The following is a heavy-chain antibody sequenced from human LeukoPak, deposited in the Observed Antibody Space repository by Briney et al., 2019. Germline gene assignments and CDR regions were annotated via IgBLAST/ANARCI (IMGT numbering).Heavy chain of an antibody. CDR2: INHSGST. CDR3: ARAPAGYCSSTSCPHFDY. J-gene: IGHJ4*02. Sequence: PSETLSLTCAVYGGSFSGYYWSWIRQPPGKGLEWIGEINHSGSTNYNPSLKSRVTISVDTSKNQFSLKLSSVTAADTAVYYCARAPAGYCSSTSCPHFDYWGQRTLVTVSS. CDR1: GGSFSGYY. V-gene: IGHV4-34*01. D-gene: IGHD2-2*03.